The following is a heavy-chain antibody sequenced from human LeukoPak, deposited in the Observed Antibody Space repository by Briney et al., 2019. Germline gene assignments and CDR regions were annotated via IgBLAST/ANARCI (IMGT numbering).Heavy chain of an antibody. CDR2: IYHSGST. Sequence: ASETLSLTCAVSGYSISSGYYWGWIRQPPGKGLGWIGSIYHSGSTFYNPSLKSRVTISVDTSKNHFSLNLRSVTAADTAVYYCARVDYADLGDAFDIWGQGTMVTVSS. CDR1: GYSISSGYY. V-gene: IGHV4-38-2*01. D-gene: IGHD4-17*01. CDR3: ARVDYADLGDAFDI. J-gene: IGHJ3*02.